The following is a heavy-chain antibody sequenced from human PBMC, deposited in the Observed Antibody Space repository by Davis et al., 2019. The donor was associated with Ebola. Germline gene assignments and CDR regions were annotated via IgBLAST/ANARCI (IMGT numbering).Heavy chain of an antibody. CDR2: ISYDGSNK. CDR3: AKNGRSRGSYYPNWFDP. V-gene: IGHV3-30-3*02. Sequence: GESLKISCAASGFTFSSYAMHWVRQAPGKGLEWVAVISYDGSNKYYADSVKGRFTISRDNSKNTLYLQMNSLRAEDTAVYYCAKNGRSRGSYYPNWFDPWGQGTLVTVSS. J-gene: IGHJ5*02. D-gene: IGHD1-26*01. CDR1: GFTFSSYA.